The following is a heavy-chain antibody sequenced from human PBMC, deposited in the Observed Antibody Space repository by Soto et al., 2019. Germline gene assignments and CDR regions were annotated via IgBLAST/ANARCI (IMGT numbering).Heavy chain of an antibody. Sequence: QVQLVEAGGGVVQPGRSLRLSCAASGFTFSSYAMHWVRQAPGKGLEWVAVISYDGSNKYYADSVKGRFTISRDNSKNTLYLQMNSLRAEDTAVYYCARARIVATTSYYYYYGMDVWGQGTTVTVSS. D-gene: IGHD5-12*01. J-gene: IGHJ6*02. CDR1: GFTFSSYA. CDR3: ARARIVATTSYYYYYGMDV. V-gene: IGHV3-30-3*01. CDR2: ISYDGSNK.